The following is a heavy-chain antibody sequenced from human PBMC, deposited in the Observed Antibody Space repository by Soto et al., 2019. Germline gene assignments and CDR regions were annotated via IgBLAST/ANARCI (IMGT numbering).Heavy chain of an antibody. CDR3: VRDWRDGYDHSFNH. Sequence: EVQLVESGGGLVQPGGSLRLSCAASGFTFNSYYMSWVGQAPGEGLEWVANIKPDGSEKYYVDSVEGRFTISRDNARNSLYLQMNSLRAEDTAVYYCVRDWRDGYDHSFNHWGQGTPVTVSS. CDR2: IKPDGSEK. J-gene: IGHJ4*02. V-gene: IGHV3-7*03. CDR1: GFTFNSYY. D-gene: IGHD5-12*01.